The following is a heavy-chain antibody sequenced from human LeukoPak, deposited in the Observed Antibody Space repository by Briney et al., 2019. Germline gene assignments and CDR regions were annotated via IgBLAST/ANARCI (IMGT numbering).Heavy chain of an antibody. CDR2: ISFDGTNK. D-gene: IGHD2-2*02. CDR3: ARFPKLYDYYYYYGMDV. V-gene: IGHV3-30*03. CDR1: GFTFRSYG. J-gene: IGHJ6*02. Sequence: GGSLRLSCAASGFTFRSYGIHWVRQAPGKGLEWVAMISFDGTNKHYADSVKGRFTISRDNSKDTLSLEMNNLRPEDTAVYYCARFPKLYDYYYYYGMDVWGQGTTVTVSS.